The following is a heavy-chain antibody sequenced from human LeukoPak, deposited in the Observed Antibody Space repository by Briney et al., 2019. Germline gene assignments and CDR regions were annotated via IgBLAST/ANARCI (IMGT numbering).Heavy chain of an antibody. Sequence: SETLSLTCTVSGGSISNYYWAWIRQPPGKGLEWIAYIHYSGSTNYIPSLKSRVTISVDTSKNQLSLKLSSVTAADTAVYYCAKRGRSSWYFDYWGQGTQVTISS. D-gene: IGHD6-13*01. V-gene: IGHV4-59*01. J-gene: IGHJ4*02. CDR1: GGSISNYY. CDR3: AKRGRSSWYFDY. CDR2: IHYSGST.